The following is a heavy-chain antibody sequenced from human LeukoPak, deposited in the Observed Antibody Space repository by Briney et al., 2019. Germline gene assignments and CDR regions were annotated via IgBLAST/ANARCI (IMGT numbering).Heavy chain of an antibody. D-gene: IGHD1-1*01. CDR2: IYHSGSP. V-gene: IGHV4-4*02. Sequence: SETLSLTCAVSGGSISSNNWWGWVRQPPGKGLECIGEIYHSGSPNYNPSLKSRVTISVDKSRNHFSLNLSSVTAADTAVYYCARVNINNWHSCDYWGQGTLVTVSS. CDR1: GGSISSNNW. CDR3: ARVNINNWHSCDY. J-gene: IGHJ4*02.